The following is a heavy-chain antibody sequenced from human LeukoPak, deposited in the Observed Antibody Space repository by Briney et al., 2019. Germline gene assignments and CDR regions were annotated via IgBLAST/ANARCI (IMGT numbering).Heavy chain of an antibody. CDR2: IIPISGIA. Sequence: ASVKVSCKASGGTFSSYAISWVRQAPGQGLEWMGRIIPISGIANYAQKFQGRVTITADKSTSTAYMELSSLRSEDTAVYYCARCGGYDSTTHFDYWGQGTLVTVSS. J-gene: IGHJ4*02. CDR1: GGTFSSYA. D-gene: IGHD5-12*01. CDR3: ARCGGYDSTTHFDY. V-gene: IGHV1-69*04.